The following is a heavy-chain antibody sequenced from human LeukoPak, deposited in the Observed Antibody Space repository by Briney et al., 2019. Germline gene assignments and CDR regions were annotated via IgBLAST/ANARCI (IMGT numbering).Heavy chain of an antibody. CDR3: ARVGRDCSSINCYWEDRFDP. CDR1: GYSFASYG. Sequence: ASVKVSCKASGYSFASYGITWVREAPGQGPEWMGWISGSTGNTHYAQNVQGRVTMTTDTATSTAYMELRSLGSDDTAVYYCARVGRDCSSINCYWEDRFDPWGQGTLVIVSS. V-gene: IGHV1-18*04. J-gene: IGHJ5*02. CDR2: ISGSTGNT. D-gene: IGHD2-2*01.